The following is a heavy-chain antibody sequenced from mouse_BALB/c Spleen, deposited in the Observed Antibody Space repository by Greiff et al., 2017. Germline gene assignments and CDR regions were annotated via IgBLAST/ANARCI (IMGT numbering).Heavy chain of an antibody. D-gene: IGHD2-14*01. V-gene: IGHV3-2*02. Sequence: ESGPGLVKPSQSLSLTCTVTGYSITSDYAWNWIRQFPGNKLEWMGYISYSGSTSYNPSLKSRISITRDTSKKQFFLQLNSVTTEDTATYDCSRYRYGSFDYWGQGTTLTVSS. CDR1: GYSITSDYA. CDR2: ISYSGST. CDR3: SRYRYGSFDY. J-gene: IGHJ2*01.